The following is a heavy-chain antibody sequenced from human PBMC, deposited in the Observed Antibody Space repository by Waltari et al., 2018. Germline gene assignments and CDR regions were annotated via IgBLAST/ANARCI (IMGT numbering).Heavy chain of an antibody. Sequence: QLQLQESGPGLVKPSETLSLTCSVSGGSISSSSYYRSWIRQPPGKGLEWIGSIYYTGTTYYNPSLKSRLTISVATSKNQFSLKLTSVTAADTAVYYCAKRIQQNGLDLWGQGTTVIVS. D-gene: IGHD1-1*01. CDR2: IYYTGTT. CDR1: GGSISSSSYY. J-gene: IGHJ6*02. V-gene: IGHV4-39*01. CDR3: AKRIQQNGLDL.